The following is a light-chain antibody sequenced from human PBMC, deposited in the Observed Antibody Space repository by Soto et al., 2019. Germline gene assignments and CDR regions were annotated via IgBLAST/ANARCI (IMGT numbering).Light chain of an antibody. CDR1: SSDVGGYNY. J-gene: IGLJ2*01. CDR2: EVS. CDR3: SSSTSSDTLL. V-gene: IGLV2-14*01. Sequence: QSALTQPASVSGSPGQSITISCTGTSSDVGGYNYVSWYQQHPGKAPKIMIYEVSNRPSGVSNRFSGSKSGNTASLTISGLQGEDEADYYCSSSTSSDTLLFGGGTKLTVL.